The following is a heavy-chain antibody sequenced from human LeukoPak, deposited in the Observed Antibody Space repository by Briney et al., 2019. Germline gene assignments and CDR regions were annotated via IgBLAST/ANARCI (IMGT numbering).Heavy chain of an antibody. Sequence: PGGSLRLSCAASGFTLSSYSMNWVRQAPGKGLEWVSSISSSSSYIYYADSVKGRFTISRDNAKNSLYLQMNSLRAEDTAVYYCARAKNSLYYFDYWGQGTLVTVSS. CDR1: GFTLSSYS. D-gene: IGHD2-15*01. V-gene: IGHV3-21*01. CDR3: ARAKNSLYYFDY. CDR2: ISSSSSYI. J-gene: IGHJ4*02.